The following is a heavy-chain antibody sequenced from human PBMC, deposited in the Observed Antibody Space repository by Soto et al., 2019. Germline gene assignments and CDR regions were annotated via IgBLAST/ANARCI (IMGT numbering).Heavy chain of an antibody. CDR1: GFTVSSNY. J-gene: IGHJ6*03. CDR2: IYSGGST. CDR3: AREVGGYYCYMDV. D-gene: IGHD1-26*01. Sequence: GGSLRLSCAASGFTVSSNYMSWVRQAPGKGLEWVSVIYSGGSTYYADSVKGRFTISRDNSKNTLYLQMNSLRAEDTAVYYCAREVGGYYCYMDVCGKGTTVTVSS. V-gene: IGHV3-66*01.